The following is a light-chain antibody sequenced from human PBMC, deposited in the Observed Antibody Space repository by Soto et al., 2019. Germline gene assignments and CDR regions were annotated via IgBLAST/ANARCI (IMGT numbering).Light chain of an antibody. J-gene: IGKJ1*01. CDR3: QHYNSYSEA. V-gene: IGKV1-9*01. CDR1: QGISSY. Sequence: IQLTHSPSFLSASVGYRVTITFLASQGISSYLAWYQQKPGKAPKLLIYAASTLQSGVPSRFSGSGSGTEFTLTISSLQPDDFATYYCQHYNSYSEAFGQGTKVDIK. CDR2: AAS.